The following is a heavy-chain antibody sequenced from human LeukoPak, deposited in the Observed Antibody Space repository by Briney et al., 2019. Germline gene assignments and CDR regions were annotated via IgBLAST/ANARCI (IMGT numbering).Heavy chain of an antibody. D-gene: IGHD3-22*01. J-gene: IGHJ6*03. CDR2: INHSGST. V-gene: IGHV4-34*01. CDR1: GGSFSGYY. CDR3: ARGERYDSSGYYYRADYYYYMDV. Sequence: SETLSLTCAVYGGSFSGYYWSWIRQPPGKGLEWIGEINHSGSTSYNPSLKSRVTISVDTSKNQFSLKLSSVTAADTAVYYCARGERYDSSGYYYRADYYYYMDVWGKGTTVTVSS.